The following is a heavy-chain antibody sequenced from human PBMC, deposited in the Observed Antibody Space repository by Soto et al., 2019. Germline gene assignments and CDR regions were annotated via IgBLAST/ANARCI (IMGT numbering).Heavy chain of an antibody. V-gene: IGHV4-30-4*01. J-gene: IGHJ5*02. D-gene: IGHD2-2*01. Sequence: SETLSLSCSVSGDYIHVGGYYWTWIRQRPGKGLEWMGYIYYTGKTYYNPSLESRLTMSVDRSKNQFSLRLTSVTAADTAVYFCGRDLTSNANCIDPWGQGTLVTVSS. CDR2: IYYTGKT. CDR3: GRDLTSNANCIDP. CDR1: GDYIHVGGYY.